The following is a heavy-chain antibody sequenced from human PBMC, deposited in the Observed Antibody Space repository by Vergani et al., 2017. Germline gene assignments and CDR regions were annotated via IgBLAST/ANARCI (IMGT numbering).Heavy chain of an antibody. D-gene: IGHD2-8*01. CDR3: ARGLWDCTHIRCSPPSY. Sequence: EVQLVESGGGLVKPGGSLRLSCAASGFSFCSYSMNWVRQAPGKGLEWVAFISGSSSYVFYRDSVEGRFTITRDNAKKSVYLQMNSLRAEDTAMYFCARGLWDCTHIRCSPPSYWGQGTQVTVSS. V-gene: IGHV3-21*02. CDR1: GFSFCSYS. J-gene: IGHJ4*02. CDR2: ISGSSSYV.